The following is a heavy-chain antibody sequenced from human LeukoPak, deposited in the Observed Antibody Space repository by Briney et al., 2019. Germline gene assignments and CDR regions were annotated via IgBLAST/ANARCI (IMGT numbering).Heavy chain of an antibody. V-gene: IGHV4-59*01. D-gene: IGHD6-19*01. CDR3: ARDSIAVAGDYYYYYMDV. CDR1: GGSISSYY. Sequence: PSETLSLTCTVSGGSISSYYWSWIRQPPGKGLEWIGYIYYSGSTNYYPSLKSRVTISVDTSKNQFSLKLSSVTAADTAVYYCARDSIAVAGDYYYYYMDVWGKGTTVTVSS. J-gene: IGHJ6*03. CDR2: IYYSGST.